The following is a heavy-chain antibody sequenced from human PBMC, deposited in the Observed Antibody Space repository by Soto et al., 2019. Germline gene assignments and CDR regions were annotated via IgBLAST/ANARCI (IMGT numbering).Heavy chain of an antibody. CDR1: GGTFSSHS. CDR2: IIPIFGPA. Sequence: QAHLAQSGAEVKKPGSSVTVSCKASGGTFSSHSINWVRQAPGQGLEWMGGIIPIFGPANFAKKFQGRVTITADESTTTAYMELSTLTSEDTAVYYCATGSFTSTGGRIGYHYNAMDVWGQGTTVTVSS. CDR3: ATGSFTSTGGRIGYHYNAMDV. J-gene: IGHJ6*02. V-gene: IGHV1-69*01. D-gene: IGHD1-1*01.